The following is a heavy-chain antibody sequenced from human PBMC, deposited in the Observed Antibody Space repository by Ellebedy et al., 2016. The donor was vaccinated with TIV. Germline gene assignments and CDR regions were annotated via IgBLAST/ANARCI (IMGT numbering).Heavy chain of an antibody. CDR1: GYTFTSYY. J-gene: IGHJ1*01. V-gene: IGHV1-46*01. CDR3: ARGAADYDVLTGTGEYFQH. CDR2: INPSGGWT. Sequence: AASVKVSCKASGYTFTSYYMDWVRQAPGQGLEWMGIINPSGGWTKNTQKFQGRVTMTSDTSTSIVYMELSSLKSEDTAVYYCARGAADYDVLTGTGEYFQHWGQGTLVTVSS. D-gene: IGHD3-9*01.